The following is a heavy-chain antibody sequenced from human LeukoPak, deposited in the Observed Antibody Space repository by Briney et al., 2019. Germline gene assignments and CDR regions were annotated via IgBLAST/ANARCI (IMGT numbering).Heavy chain of an antibody. D-gene: IGHD6-13*01. CDR1: GYTFTSYA. V-gene: IGHV1-3*01. CDR2: INAGNGNT. J-gene: IGHJ4*02. Sequence: ASVKVSCKASGYTFTSYAMHWVRQAPGQRLEWMGWINAGNGNTKYSQKFQGRVTITRDTSASTAYMELSSLRSEDTAVYYCTRGQQLRTFDYWGQGTLVTVSS. CDR3: TRGQQLRTFDY.